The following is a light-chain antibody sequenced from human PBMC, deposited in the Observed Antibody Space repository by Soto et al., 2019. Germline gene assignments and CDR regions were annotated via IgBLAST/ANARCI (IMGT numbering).Light chain of an antibody. CDR3: SSYTSSSTYV. CDR1: SSDVGSSNG. CDR2: DVS. Sequence: QSVLAQPPSVSGSPGQSVTISCTGTSSDVGSSNGVSRYQQPPGTAPKLMIYDVSNRPSGVPDRFSGSKSGNTASLTIPGLQAEYVADYYSSSYTSSSTYVFGTGTNVTVL. V-gene: IGLV2-18*02. J-gene: IGLJ1*01.